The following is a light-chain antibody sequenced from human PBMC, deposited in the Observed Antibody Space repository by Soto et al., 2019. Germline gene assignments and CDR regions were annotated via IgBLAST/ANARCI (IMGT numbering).Light chain of an antibody. V-gene: IGLV2-14*01. CDR1: SSDVGGYDY. J-gene: IGLJ1*01. Sequence: QSALTQPASVSGSPGQSITISCTGTSSDVGGYDYVSWYQQQSGKAPKLIIYEVSSRPSGVSNRFSGSKSGITASLAISWLQADAEAHYYCDSFTSSRAYVFGVGTKVTVL. CDR2: EVS. CDR3: DSFTSSRAYV.